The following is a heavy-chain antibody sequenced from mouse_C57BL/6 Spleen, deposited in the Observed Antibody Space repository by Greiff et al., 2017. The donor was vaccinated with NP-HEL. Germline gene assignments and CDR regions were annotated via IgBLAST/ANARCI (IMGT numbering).Heavy chain of an antibody. CDR3: AREGSSGYGAMDY. D-gene: IGHD3-2*02. Sequence: QVQLKESGAELVKPGASVKMSCKAPGYTFTSYWITWVKQRPGQGLEWIGDIYPGSGSTNYNEKFKSKATLPVDTSSSTAYMQLSSLTSEDSAVYYCAREGSSGYGAMDYWGQGTSVTVSS. CDR1: GYTFTSYW. CDR2: IYPGSGST. V-gene: IGHV1-55*01. J-gene: IGHJ4*01.